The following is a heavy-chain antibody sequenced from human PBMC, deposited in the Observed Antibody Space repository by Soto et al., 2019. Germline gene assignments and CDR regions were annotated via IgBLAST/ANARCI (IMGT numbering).Heavy chain of an antibody. Sequence: GGSLRLSCAASGFTFSDYYMSWIRQAPGKGLEWISYISSSSNYKNHADSVKGRFTISRDNAKNSLYLQMNSLKIDDTAVYYCTRSGMRIIWYSHYWGQGTLVTVSS. D-gene: IGHD3-10*01. CDR3: TRSGMRIIWYSHY. CDR1: GFTFSDYY. CDR2: ISSSSNYK. V-gene: IGHV3-11*03. J-gene: IGHJ4*02.